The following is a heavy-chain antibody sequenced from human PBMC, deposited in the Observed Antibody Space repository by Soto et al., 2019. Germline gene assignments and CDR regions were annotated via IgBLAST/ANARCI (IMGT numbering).Heavy chain of an antibody. CDR2: IYYSGST. CDR1: GGSISSSNW. V-gene: IGHV4-4*02. J-gene: IGHJ4*02. Sequence: SETLSLTCAVSGGSISSSNWWSWVRQPPGKGLEWIGYIYYSGSTNYNPSLKSRVTISVDTSKNQFSLKLSSVTAADTAVYYCARHVQWLVTFDYWGQGTLVIVSS. CDR3: ARHVQWLVTFDY. D-gene: IGHD6-19*01.